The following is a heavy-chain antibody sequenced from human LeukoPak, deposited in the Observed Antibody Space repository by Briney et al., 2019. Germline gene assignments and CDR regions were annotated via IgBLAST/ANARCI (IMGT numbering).Heavy chain of an antibody. D-gene: IGHD3-9*01. CDR2: IIPIFGTA. V-gene: IGHV1-69*01. J-gene: IGHJ4*02. Sequence: GSSVKVSCKASGGTFSSYAISWVRQAPGQGVEWMGGIIPIFGTANYAQKFQGRVTITADESTGTAYMELSSLRSEDTAVYYCARGGVNFDWLLYDGFDYWGQGTLVTVSS. CDR3: ARGGVNFDWLLYDGFDY. CDR1: GGTFSSYA.